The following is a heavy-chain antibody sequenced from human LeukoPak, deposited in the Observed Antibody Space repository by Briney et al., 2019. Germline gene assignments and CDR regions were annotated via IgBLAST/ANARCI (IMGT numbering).Heavy chain of an antibody. CDR2: LNSDGSST. V-gene: IGHV3-74*01. CDR3: ARASNRNSINFDY. J-gene: IGHJ4*02. CDR1: GFTFSSYW. Sequence: GGSLRLSCAASGFTFSSYWMHWVRQAPGKGLVWVSRLNSDGSSTSYADSVKGRFTISRDNAETTLHLQMNNLSAEDTAVYYCARASNRNSINFDYWCQGALVTVSS. D-gene: IGHD1-7*01.